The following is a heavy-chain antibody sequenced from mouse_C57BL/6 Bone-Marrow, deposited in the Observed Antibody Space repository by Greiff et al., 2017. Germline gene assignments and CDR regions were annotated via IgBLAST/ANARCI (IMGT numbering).Heavy chain of an antibody. CDR3: ARWGYYVYWYFDV. D-gene: IGHD2-3*01. CDR1: GYTFTSYW. CDR2: IDPSDSYT. V-gene: IGHV1-59*01. Sequence: QVHVKQPGAELVRPGTSVKLSCKASGYTFTSYWMHWVKQRPGQGLEWIGVIDPSDSYTNYNQKFKGKATLTVDTSSSTAYMQLSSLTSEDSAVYYCARWGYYVYWYFDVWGTGTTVTVSS. J-gene: IGHJ1*03.